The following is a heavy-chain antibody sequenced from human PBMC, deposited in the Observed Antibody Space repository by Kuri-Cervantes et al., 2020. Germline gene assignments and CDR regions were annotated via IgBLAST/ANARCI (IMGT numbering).Heavy chain of an antibody. CDR2: IKQDGSEK. CDR1: GFTFSSYW. Sequence: LSLTCAASGFTFSSYWMSWVRQAPGKGLEWVANIKQDGSEKYYVDSVKGRFTISRDNAKNSLYLQMNSLRAEGTAIYYCAILKGFYGMDVWGQGTTVTVSS. J-gene: IGHJ6*02. CDR3: AILKGFYGMDV. V-gene: IGHV3-7*01.